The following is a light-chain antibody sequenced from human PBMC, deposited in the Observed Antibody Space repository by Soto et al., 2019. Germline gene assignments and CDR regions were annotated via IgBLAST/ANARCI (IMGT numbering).Light chain of an antibody. J-gene: IGLJ1*01. V-gene: IGLV2-14*03. Sequence: QSVLTQPASVSGSPGQSITLSCTGTGSDIGSYNYVSWYQHHPGKVPKFIIYDVTNRPSGVSDRFSGSKSGNTASLTISGLQAEDEADYYCNSYTSASTYVFGTGTKATVL. CDR1: GSDIGSYNY. CDR2: DVT. CDR3: NSYTSASTYV.